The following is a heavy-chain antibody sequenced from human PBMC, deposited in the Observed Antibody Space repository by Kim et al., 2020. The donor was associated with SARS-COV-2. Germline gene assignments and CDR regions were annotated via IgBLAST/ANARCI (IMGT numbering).Heavy chain of an antibody. D-gene: IGHD4-17*01. V-gene: IGHV4-34*01. CDR2: INHSGST. Sequence: SETLSLTCAVYGGSFSGYYWSWIRQPPGKGLEWIGEINHSGSTNYNPSLKSRVTISVDTSKNQFSLKLSSVTAADTAVYYCARGSDYGGNSVGLDPWGQGTLVTVSS. CDR1: GGSFSGYY. CDR3: ARGSDYGGNSVGLDP. J-gene: IGHJ5*02.